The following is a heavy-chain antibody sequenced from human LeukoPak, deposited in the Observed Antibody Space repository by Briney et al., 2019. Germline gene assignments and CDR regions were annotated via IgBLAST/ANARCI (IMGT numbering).Heavy chain of an antibody. Sequence: GASVTVSCTASGYTFTSYDINWVRQAAGQGLEWMGWMNPNSGNTGYAQKFQGRVTMTRNTSISTAYMELSSLRSEDTAVYYCARWSQLLWMDDYWGQGTLVTVSS. D-gene: IGHD2-2*01. CDR1: GYTFTSYD. CDR2: MNPNSGNT. J-gene: IGHJ4*02. CDR3: ARWSQLLWMDDY. V-gene: IGHV1-8*01.